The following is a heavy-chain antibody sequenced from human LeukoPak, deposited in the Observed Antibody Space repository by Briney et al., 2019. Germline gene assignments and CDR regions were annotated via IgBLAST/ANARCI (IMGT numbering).Heavy chain of an antibody. Sequence: GGSLRLSCAASGFTFSSYGMSWVRQAPGKGLEWVSAISGSGGSTYYADPVKGRFTISRDNSKNTLYLQMNSLRAEDTAVYYCARDSYSSSWYVFDYWGQGTLVTVSS. J-gene: IGHJ4*02. D-gene: IGHD6-13*01. CDR2: ISGSGGST. V-gene: IGHV3-23*01. CDR1: GFTFSSYG. CDR3: ARDSYSSSWYVFDY.